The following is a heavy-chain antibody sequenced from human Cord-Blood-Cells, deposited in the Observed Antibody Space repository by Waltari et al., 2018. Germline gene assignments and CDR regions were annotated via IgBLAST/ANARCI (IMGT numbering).Heavy chain of an antibody. CDR2: IKQDGSEK. D-gene: IGHD6-6*01. Sequence: EVQLVESGGGLVQPGGSLRLSCAASGFTFSSYWMSWVRQAPGKGLEWVANIKQDGSEKYYVDYLKGRFTISRDNAKNSLYLQMNSLRAEDTAVYYCARDGIAARRRGLDYWGQGTLVTVSS. CDR3: ARDGIAARRRGLDY. J-gene: IGHJ4*02. CDR1: GFTFSSYW. V-gene: IGHV3-7*01.